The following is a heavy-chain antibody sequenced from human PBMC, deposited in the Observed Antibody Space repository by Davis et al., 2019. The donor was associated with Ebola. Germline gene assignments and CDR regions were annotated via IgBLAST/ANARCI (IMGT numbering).Heavy chain of an antibody. V-gene: IGHV5-51*01. CDR1: GYSFTNYW. D-gene: IGHD6-13*01. J-gene: IGHJ4*02. CDR3: ARPDNIGYYFDY. CDR2: IYPDDSDT. Sequence: GESLKISCQGSGYSFTNYWNGWVRQMPGKGLEWMGIIYPDDSDTRYSPSFEGQVTISADKSINTAYLQWGSLKASDTAMYYCARPDNIGYYFDYWGQGTLVTVSS.